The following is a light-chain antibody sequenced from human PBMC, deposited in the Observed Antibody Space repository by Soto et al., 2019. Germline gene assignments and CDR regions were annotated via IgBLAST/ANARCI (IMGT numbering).Light chain of an antibody. J-gene: IGLJ2*01. CDR1: SSNIGAGYD. CDR2: GNK. Sequence: QSVLTQPPSVSGAPGQWVTIPCTGSSSNIGAGYDVHWYQQLPGTAPKLLIYGNKNRPSGVPDRFSGSKSGTSASLAITGRQAEDEAGYYCQSFGGSLTGVVFGGGTKVTVL. CDR3: QSFGGSLTGVV. V-gene: IGLV1-40*01.